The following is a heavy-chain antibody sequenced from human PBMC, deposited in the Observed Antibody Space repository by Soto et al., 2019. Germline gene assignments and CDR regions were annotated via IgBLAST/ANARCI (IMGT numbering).Heavy chain of an antibody. J-gene: IGHJ4*02. V-gene: IGHV4-59*08. CDR3: ARLDPSLRYFDY. CDR2: IYYSGST. D-gene: IGHD3-9*01. Sequence: SETLSLTCTVSGGSISSYYWSWIRQPPGKGLEWIGYIYYSGSTNYNPSLKSRVTISVDTSKNQFSLKLSSVTAADTAVYYCARLDPSLRYFDYWGQGTLVTVSS. CDR1: GGSISSYY.